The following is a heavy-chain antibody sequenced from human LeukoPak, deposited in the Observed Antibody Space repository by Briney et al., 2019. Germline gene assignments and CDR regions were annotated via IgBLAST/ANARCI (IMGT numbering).Heavy chain of an antibody. CDR3: AKEVLADWYFDL. Sequence: GGSLRLSCVASGFTFSGNAMSWVRQAPGKGLEWVSAISGGGGSTYYADSVKGRFTISRDNSKNTLYLQMSSLRAEDTAVYYCAKEVLADWYFDLWGRGTLVTVSS. D-gene: IGHD4/OR15-4a*01. J-gene: IGHJ2*01. CDR1: GFTFSGNA. CDR2: ISGGGGST. V-gene: IGHV3-23*01.